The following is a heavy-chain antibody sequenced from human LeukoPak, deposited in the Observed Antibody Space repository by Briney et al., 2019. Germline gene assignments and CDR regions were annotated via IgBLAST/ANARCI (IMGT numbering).Heavy chain of an antibody. CDR2: INHSGSA. D-gene: IGHD5-12*01. CDR1: GGSFSGYY. J-gene: IGHJ4*02. V-gene: IGHV4-34*01. Sequence: SETLSLTCAVYGGSFSGYYWSWIRQPPGKGLEWIGEINHSGSANYNPSLKSRVTISVDTSKNQFSLKLSSVTAADTAVYYCARGRTAPYIVATAYHGSFDYWGQGTLVTVSS. CDR3: ARGRTAPYIVATAYHGSFDY.